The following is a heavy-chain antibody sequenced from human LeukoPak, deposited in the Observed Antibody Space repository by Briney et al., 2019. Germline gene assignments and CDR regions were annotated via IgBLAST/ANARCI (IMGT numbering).Heavy chain of an antibody. J-gene: IGHJ4*02. V-gene: IGHV3-53*01. CDR2: IYSGGST. CDR1: GFTFNIYT. Sequence: PGGSLRLSCAASGFTFNIYTMYWVRQAPGKGLEWVSVIYSGGSTYYADSVKGRFTISRDNSKNTLYLQMNSLRAEDTAVYYCATSHVGATDFDYWGQGTLVTVSS. D-gene: IGHD1-26*01. CDR3: ATSHVGATDFDY.